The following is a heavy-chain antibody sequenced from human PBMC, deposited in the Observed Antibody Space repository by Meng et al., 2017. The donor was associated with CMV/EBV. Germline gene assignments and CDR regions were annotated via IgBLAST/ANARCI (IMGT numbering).Heavy chain of an antibody. D-gene: IGHD3-9*01. CDR3: NLDILTGYEAYGMDV. CDR1: GYTFTSYD. V-gene: IGHV1-8*01. CDR2: MNPNSGNT. Sequence: ASVKVSCKASGYTFTSYDNNWVRQATGQGLEWMGWMNPNSGNTGYAQKFQGRVTMTRNTSISTAYMELSSLRSEDTAVYYCNLDILTGYEAYGMDVWGQGTTVTVSS. J-gene: IGHJ6*02.